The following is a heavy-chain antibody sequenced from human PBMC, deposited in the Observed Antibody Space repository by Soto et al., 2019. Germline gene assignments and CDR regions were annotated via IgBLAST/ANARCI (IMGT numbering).Heavy chain of an antibody. CDR1: GFTFSSYS. Sequence: GGSLRLSCAASGFTFSSYSMNWVRQAPGKGLEWVSYISSSSSTIYYADSVKGRFTISRDNAKNSLYLQMNSLRAEDTAVYYCARDYCSSTSCYSHYYMDVWGKGTTVTVSS. V-gene: IGHV3-48*01. CDR2: ISSSSSTI. J-gene: IGHJ6*03. CDR3: ARDYCSSTSCYSHYYMDV. D-gene: IGHD2-2*01.